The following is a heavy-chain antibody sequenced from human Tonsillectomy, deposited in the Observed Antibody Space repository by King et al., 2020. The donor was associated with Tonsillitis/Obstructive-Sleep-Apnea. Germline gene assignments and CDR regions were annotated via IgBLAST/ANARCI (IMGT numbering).Heavy chain of an antibody. J-gene: IGHJ4*02. Sequence: VQLVQSGGGVVQPGRSLRLSCAASDFTFSSYAMHWVRQAPGKGLEWVGVISYDGKNKYYADSVKGRFTISRDNSKNTLSLQMNSLRAEDTAVYYCAGAKVGVSLDYGGQGTLVTVSS. CDR3: AGAKVGVSLDY. V-gene: IGHV3-30*04. CDR2: ISYDGKNK. CDR1: DFTFSSYA.